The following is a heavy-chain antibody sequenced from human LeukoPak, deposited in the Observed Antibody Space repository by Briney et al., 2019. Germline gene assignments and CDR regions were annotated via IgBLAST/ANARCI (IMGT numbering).Heavy chain of an antibody. V-gene: IGHV4-59*01. CDR2: IYYSGST. D-gene: IGHD2-2*01. CDR1: DGSISDYY. J-gene: IGHJ6*03. Sequence: PSETLSLTCTVSDGSISDYYWNWIRQPPEKGLGWIGYIYYSGSTTYNPSLKSRVTMSVDTAKNQFSLKLRSVTAADTAVYYFARGDFCSSSNCYLRPMDVWGKGTTVTVSS. CDR3: ARGDFCSSSNCYLRPMDV.